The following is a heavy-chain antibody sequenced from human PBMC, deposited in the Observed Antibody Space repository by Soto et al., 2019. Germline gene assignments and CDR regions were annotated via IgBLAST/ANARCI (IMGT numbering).Heavy chain of an antibody. Sequence: QVQLVQSGAEVKQPGSSVKVSCKASGGTFSSYAISWVRQAPGQGLEWMGGIIPIFGTATYAQKFQGRVTITADESTSTAYMELSSLRSEDTAVYYCARGETTVTARRGYYYYYGMEVWGQGTTVTVAS. CDR3: ARGETTVTARRGYYYYYGMEV. CDR2: IIPIFGTA. V-gene: IGHV1-69*01. J-gene: IGHJ6*02. D-gene: IGHD4-17*01. CDR1: GGTFSSYA.